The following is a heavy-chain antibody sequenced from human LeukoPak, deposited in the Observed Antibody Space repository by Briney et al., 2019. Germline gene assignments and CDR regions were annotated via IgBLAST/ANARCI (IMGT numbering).Heavy chain of an antibody. Sequence: SETLSLTCTVSGGSISSSSYYWGWIRQPPGKGLEWIANIHYSGSTYYNPSLKSRVTISVDTSKNQFSLKLGSVAAADTALYYCARTYSYYHYMDVWGKGTTVTVSS. V-gene: IGHV4-39*01. CDR2: IHYSGST. D-gene: IGHD2-15*01. CDR1: GGSISSSSYY. CDR3: ARTYSYYHYMDV. J-gene: IGHJ6*03.